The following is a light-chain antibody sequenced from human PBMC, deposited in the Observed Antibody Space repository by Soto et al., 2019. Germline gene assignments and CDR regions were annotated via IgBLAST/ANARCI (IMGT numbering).Light chain of an antibody. CDR3: QQYGSSPPDT. CDR1: QSVSSSH. V-gene: IGKV3-20*01. J-gene: IGKJ2*01. Sequence: EIVLTQSPGTLSLSPGERATLSCRASQSVSSSHLAWYQQKPGQAPRLLIYGASSSATGIPDRFSGSGSGTDFTLTISRLEPEDFAVYYCQQYGSSPPDTFGQGTKLEIK. CDR2: GAS.